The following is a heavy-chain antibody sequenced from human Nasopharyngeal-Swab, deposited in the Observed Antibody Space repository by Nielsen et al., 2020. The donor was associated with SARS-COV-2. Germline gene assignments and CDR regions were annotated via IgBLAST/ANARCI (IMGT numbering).Heavy chain of an antibody. J-gene: IGHJ4*02. CDR2: VSYDGSSK. D-gene: IGHD5-24*01. CDR3: ARDMGRDGYNYPFDY. V-gene: IGHV3-30-3*01. Sequence: WIPQPPGKGLEWVAVVSYDGSSKYYADSVKGRFTISRDNSKNTLYLQMNSLRAEDTAVFYCARDMGRDGYNYPFDYWGQGTLVTVSS.